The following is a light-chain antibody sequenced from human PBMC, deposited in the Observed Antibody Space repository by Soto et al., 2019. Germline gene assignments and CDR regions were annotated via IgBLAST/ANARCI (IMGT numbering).Light chain of an antibody. J-gene: IGLJ3*02. Sequence: QSVVTQPPSASQTPGQRVTLSCSGTRSNVGRNSVSWYQHVPGAAPKLLIYSHDQRPSGVPDRISASRSGTAASLTIGGLRSEDEAFYYCASWDDSLNAWVFGGGTKSPS. V-gene: IGLV1-44*01. CDR3: ASWDDSLNAWV. CDR2: SHD. CDR1: RSNVGRNS.